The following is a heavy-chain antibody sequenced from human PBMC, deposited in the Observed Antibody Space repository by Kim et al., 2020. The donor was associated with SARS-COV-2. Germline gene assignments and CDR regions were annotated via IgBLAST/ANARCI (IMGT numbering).Heavy chain of an antibody. V-gene: IGHV3-21*01. CDR3: ARDLGTIFGVVISSEDAFDI. J-gene: IGHJ3*02. D-gene: IGHD3-3*01. CDR1: GFTFSSYS. Sequence: GGSLRLSCAASGFTFSSYSMNWVRQAPGKGLEWVSSISSSSSYIYYADSVKGRFTISRDNAKNSLYLQMNSLRAEDTAVYYCARDLGTIFGVVISSEDAFDIWGQGTMVTFSS. CDR2: ISSSSSYI.